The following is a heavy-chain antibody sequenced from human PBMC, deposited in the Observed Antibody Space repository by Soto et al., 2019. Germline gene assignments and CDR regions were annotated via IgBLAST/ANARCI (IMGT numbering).Heavy chain of an antibody. CDR2: INPHGGST. D-gene: IGHD3-3*01. CDR1: GYTFTSYY. J-gene: IGHJ5*02. V-gene: IGHV1-46*01. CDR3: ARSSGGNFGIIIEGSNWFDP. Sequence: QVQLVQSGAEEKRPGASVKVSCKAPGYTFTSYYLNWVRQAPGQGLECMGVINPHGGSTKYAQKFQVRITMPRDTSRSTVYMELSSLRSDDTAIYYCARSSGGNFGIIIEGSNWFDPWGQGTLVTVSS.